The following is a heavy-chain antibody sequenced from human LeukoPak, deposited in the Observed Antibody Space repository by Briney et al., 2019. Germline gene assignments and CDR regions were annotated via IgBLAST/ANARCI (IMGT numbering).Heavy chain of an antibody. CDR3: ARRGWVVPAAMNFDY. D-gene: IGHD2-2*01. CDR1: GGSISSSSYY. V-gene: IGHV4-39*01. J-gene: IGHJ4*02. Sequence: SETLSLTCTVSGGSISSSSYYWGWIRQPPGKGLEWIGSIYYSGSTYYNPSLKSRVTISVDTSKNQFSLKLSSVTAADTAVYYCARRGWVVPAAMNFDYWGQGTLVTVSS. CDR2: IYYSGST.